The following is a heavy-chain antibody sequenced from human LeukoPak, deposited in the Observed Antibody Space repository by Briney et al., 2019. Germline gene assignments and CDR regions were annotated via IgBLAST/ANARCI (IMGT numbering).Heavy chain of an antibody. J-gene: IGHJ4*02. CDR1: GGSISSYY. CDR2: IYYSGST. CDR3: ARVDPALTIFGVVAFDY. Sequence: SETLSLTCTVSGGSISSYYWSWIRQPPGKGLEWIGYIYYSGSTNYNPSLKSRVTISVDTSKNQFSLKLSSVTAADTAVYYCARVDPALTIFGVVAFDYWGQGTLVTVSS. V-gene: IGHV4-59*01. D-gene: IGHD3-3*01.